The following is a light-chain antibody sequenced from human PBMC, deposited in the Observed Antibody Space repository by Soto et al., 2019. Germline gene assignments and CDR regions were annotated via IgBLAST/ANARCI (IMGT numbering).Light chain of an antibody. CDR2: DTT. CDR3: LLVYSGIVV. J-gene: IGLJ2*01. V-gene: IGLV7-46*01. Sequence: QAVVTQEPSLTVSPGGTVTLTCGSSTGAVTSGHYPYWFQQKPGQAPKTLIYDTTNKHSWSPARFSGSLLGGKAALTLSGAQPEDEADYYGLLVYSGIVVFGGGTKVTVL. CDR1: TGAVTSGHY.